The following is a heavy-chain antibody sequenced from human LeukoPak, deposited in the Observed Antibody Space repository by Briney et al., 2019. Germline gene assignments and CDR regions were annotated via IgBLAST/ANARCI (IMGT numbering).Heavy chain of an antibody. J-gene: IGHJ6*02. CDR3: ARVIRRGVDYYGSGNYYNDYGMDV. V-gene: IGHV3-13*01. D-gene: IGHD3-10*01. Sequence: GGSLRLSCTASGFIFSSYDMHWVRQATGKGLEWVSAIGTAGDTYYPGSAKGRFTISRENAKNSLYLQMNSLRAGDTAVYYCARVIRRGVDYYGSGNYYNDYGMDVWGQGTTVTVSS. CDR1: GFIFSSYD. CDR2: IGTAGDT.